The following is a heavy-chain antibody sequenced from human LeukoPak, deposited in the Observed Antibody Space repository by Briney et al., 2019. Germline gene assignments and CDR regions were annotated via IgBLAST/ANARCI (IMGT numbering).Heavy chain of an antibody. CDR1: GYSISSGYY. CDR2: IYHSGST. V-gene: IGHV4-38-2*01. J-gene: IGHJ3*02. D-gene: IGHD6-19*01. CDR3: ARRLEYSSGWYGNDAFDI. Sequence: SETLSLTCAVSGYSISSGYYWGWIRQPPGKGLEWIGSIYHSGSTYYNPSLKSRVAISVDTSKNQFSLKLSSVTAADTAVYYCARRLEYSSGWYGNDAFDIWGQGTMVTVSS.